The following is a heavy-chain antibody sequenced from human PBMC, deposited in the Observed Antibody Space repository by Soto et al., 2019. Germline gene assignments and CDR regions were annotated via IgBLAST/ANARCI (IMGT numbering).Heavy chain of an antibody. CDR2: IVPLFGTA. CDR1: GGTFSSHA. Sequence: QAQLVQSGAEVKKPGSSVKVSCKASGGTFSSHAISWGRQAPGQGLEWMGGIVPLFGTANYAQKFQGRVTITADKSTNTAYMELRSLTSEDTAVYYCARGDDFDYYYTMDVWGQGTTVTVSS. J-gene: IGHJ6*02. CDR3: ARGDDFDYYYTMDV. V-gene: IGHV1-69*06. D-gene: IGHD3-16*01.